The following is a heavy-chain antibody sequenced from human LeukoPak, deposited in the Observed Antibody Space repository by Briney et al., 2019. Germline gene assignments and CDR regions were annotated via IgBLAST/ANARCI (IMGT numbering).Heavy chain of an antibody. J-gene: IGHJ6*03. CDR3: ARTVQLERPVPLRNYYYMDV. CDR1: GFTFRSYG. Sequence: GGSLRLSCAASGFTFRSYGMTWVRQAPGKGLEWVSAISGSGDSTYYADSVKGRFTISRDNSKNTLYLQMNSLRAEDTAVYYCARTVQLERPVPLRNYYYMDVWGKGTTVTISS. CDR2: ISGSGDST. V-gene: IGHV3-23*01. D-gene: IGHD1-1*01.